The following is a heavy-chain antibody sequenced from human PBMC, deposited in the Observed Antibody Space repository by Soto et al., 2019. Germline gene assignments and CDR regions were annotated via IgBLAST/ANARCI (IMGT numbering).Heavy chain of an antibody. CDR2: IRQDGSEK. D-gene: IGHD6-19*01. J-gene: IGHJ6*02. CDR3: ARTYSSGWNYYYAMDV. CDR1: GFPFSSYW. Sequence: PGGSLRLSCAASGFPFSSYWMSWVRQAPGKGLEWVANIRQDGSEKYYVDSVKGRFTISRDNAKNSLYLQVNSLRAEDTAIYYCARTYSSGWNYYYAMDVWGQGTTVTVSS. V-gene: IGHV3-7*05.